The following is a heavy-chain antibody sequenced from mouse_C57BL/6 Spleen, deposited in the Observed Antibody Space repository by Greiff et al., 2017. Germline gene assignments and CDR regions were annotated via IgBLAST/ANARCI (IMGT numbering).Heavy chain of an antibody. J-gene: IGHJ1*03. CDR3: ARRYYGSSPGYFDV. D-gene: IGHD1-1*01. CDR2: ISSGSSTI. Sequence: EVQLQESGGGLVKPGGSLKLSCAASGFTFSDYGMHWVRQAPEKGLEWVAYISSGSSTIYYADTVKGRFTISRDNAKNTLFLQMTSLRSEDTAMYYCARRYYGSSPGYFDVWGTGTTVTVSS. V-gene: IGHV5-17*01. CDR1: GFTFSDYG.